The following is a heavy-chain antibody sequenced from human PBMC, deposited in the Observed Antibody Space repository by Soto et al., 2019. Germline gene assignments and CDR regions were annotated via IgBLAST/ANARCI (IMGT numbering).Heavy chain of an antibody. J-gene: IGHJ3*01. Sequence: SETLSHTYAVSDGYISSGGYSWTWNRQPPGKGLEWIGYIYHSGNTYYNPSLKSRVTISGDRSKNQFILNLSSVTAAHTAVYYFASNVAADDALVVWGQGKMVTVPS. CDR3: ASNVAADDALVV. CDR2: IYHSGNT. CDR1: DGYISSGGYS. D-gene: IGHD2-15*01. V-gene: IGHV4-30-2*01.